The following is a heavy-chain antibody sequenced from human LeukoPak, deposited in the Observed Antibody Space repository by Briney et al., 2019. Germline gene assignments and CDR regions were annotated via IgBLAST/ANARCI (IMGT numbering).Heavy chain of an antibody. Sequence: GGSLRLSCAASGFTFSSYGMHWVRQAPGKGLEWVAVISYDGSNKYYADSVKGRFTISRDNSKNTLYLQMNSLRAEDTAVYYCARTQNWVMGYWGQGTLVTVSS. J-gene: IGHJ4*02. CDR3: ARTQNWVMGY. CDR2: ISYDGSNK. CDR1: GFTFSSYG. V-gene: IGHV3-30*03. D-gene: IGHD7-27*01.